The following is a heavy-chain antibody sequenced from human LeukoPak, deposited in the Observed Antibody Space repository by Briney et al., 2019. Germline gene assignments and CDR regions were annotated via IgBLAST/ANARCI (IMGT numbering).Heavy chain of an antibody. Sequence: SETLSLTCTVSGGSISTYYWSWIRQPPGKGLEWIGYIYYSGSTNYNPSLKSRVTISVDTSKNQFSLKLSSVTAADTAVYYCARVRKKVDAFDIWGQGTMVTVSS. CDR2: IYYSGST. CDR1: GGSISTYY. D-gene: IGHD3-3*01. CDR3: ARVRKKVDAFDI. J-gene: IGHJ3*02. V-gene: IGHV4-59*01.